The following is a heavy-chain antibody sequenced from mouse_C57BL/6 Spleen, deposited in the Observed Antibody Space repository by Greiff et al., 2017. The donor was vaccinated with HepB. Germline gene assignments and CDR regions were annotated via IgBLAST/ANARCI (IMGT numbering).Heavy chain of an antibody. V-gene: IGHV5-17*01. D-gene: IGHD1-1*01. J-gene: IGHJ2*01. Sequence: DVKLVESGGGLVKPGGSLKLSCAASGFTFSDYGMHWVRQAPEKGLEWVAYISSGSSTIYYADTVKGRFTISRDNAKNTLFLQMTSLRSEDTAMYYCARRKSITFNYFDYWGQGTTLTVSS. CDR3: ARRKSITFNYFDY. CDR2: ISSGSSTI. CDR1: GFTFSDYG.